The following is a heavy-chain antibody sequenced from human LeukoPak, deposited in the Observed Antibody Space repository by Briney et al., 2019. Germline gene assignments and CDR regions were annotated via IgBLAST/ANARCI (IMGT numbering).Heavy chain of an antibody. CDR3: ARDYVPTLSSGSFDY. D-gene: IGHD5-18*01. J-gene: IGHJ4*02. Sequence: GASVKVSCKASGYTFTSYGISWVRQAPGQGLEWMGWISGHNGNTDYPENLQGRVTLTTDASTSTVYMELRSLRSDDTAVYYCARDYVPTLSSGSFDYWGQGTLVTVSS. CDR2: ISGHNGNT. CDR1: GYTFTSYG. V-gene: IGHV1-18*01.